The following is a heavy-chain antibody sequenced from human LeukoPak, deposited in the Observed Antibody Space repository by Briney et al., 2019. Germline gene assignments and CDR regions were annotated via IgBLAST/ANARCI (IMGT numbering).Heavy chain of an antibody. Sequence: SETLSLTCTVSGASISSGEYYWSWIRQPAGKGLEWIGRIYTSGSTNYNPSLKSRVTISVDTSKNQFSLKLSSVTAADTAVYYCARVYYSSSYDYWYFDLWGRGTLVTVSS. V-gene: IGHV4-61*02. D-gene: IGHD6-13*01. CDR3: ARVYYSSSYDYWYFDL. CDR1: GASISSGEYY. J-gene: IGHJ2*01. CDR2: IYTSGST.